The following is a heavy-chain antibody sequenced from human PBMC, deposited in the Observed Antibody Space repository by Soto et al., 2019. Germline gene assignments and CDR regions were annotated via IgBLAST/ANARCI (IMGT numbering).Heavy chain of an antibody. CDR2: IIPIFGTA. CDR3: ARGGGGAEYYYYGMDV. Sequence: SVKVSCKASGGTFSSYAISWVRQVPGQGLEWMGGIIPIFGTANYAQKFQGRVTITADESTSTAYMELSSLRSEDTAVYYCARGGGGAEYYYYGMDVWGQGTTVTVSS. J-gene: IGHJ6*02. CDR1: GGTFSSYA. V-gene: IGHV1-69*13. D-gene: IGHD3-10*01.